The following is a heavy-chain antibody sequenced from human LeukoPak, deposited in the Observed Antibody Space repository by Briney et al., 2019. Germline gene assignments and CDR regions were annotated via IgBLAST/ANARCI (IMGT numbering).Heavy chain of an antibody. D-gene: IGHD6-19*01. CDR1: GGSISSYY. Sequence: SETLSLTCTVSGGSISSYYWSWIGQPPGKGLEWIGYINYSGSTNYNPSLKSRVTISVDTSRNQLSLKLTSVTAADTAVYYCARATDSNGWLFDYWGQGTLVTVSS. V-gene: IGHV4-59*01. CDR2: INYSGST. CDR3: ARATDSNGWLFDY. J-gene: IGHJ4*02.